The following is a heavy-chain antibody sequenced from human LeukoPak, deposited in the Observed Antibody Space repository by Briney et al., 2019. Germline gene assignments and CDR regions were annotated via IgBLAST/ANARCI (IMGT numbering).Heavy chain of an antibody. D-gene: IGHD3-22*01. CDR3: AIYDSRGDFDY. CDR1: GFIFRDYG. V-gene: IGHV3-30*02. J-gene: IGHJ4*02. Sequence: GGSLRLFCAASGFIFRDYGMHWVRQAPGKGLEWVAFIRNDESDRDHADSVKGRFTISRDNSKNTLYLQMNSLRPEDTGVYYCAIYDSRGDFDYWGQGTQVTVSA. CDR2: IRNDESDR.